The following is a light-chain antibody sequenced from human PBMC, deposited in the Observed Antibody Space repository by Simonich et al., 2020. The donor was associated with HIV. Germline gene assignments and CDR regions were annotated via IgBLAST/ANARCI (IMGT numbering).Light chain of an antibody. CDR1: RSDVGAYDY. J-gene: IGLJ7*01. CDR2: EVS. Sequence: QSALTQPPSASGSPGQSITISCTGSRSDVGAYDYVSWYQQHPGKAPKLMIYEVSKRPSGVPDRFSGSKSGNTASLTVSGLQAEDEADYYCQSYDSSVSGSVFGGGTQLTVL. CDR3: QSYDSSVSGSV. V-gene: IGLV2-8*01.